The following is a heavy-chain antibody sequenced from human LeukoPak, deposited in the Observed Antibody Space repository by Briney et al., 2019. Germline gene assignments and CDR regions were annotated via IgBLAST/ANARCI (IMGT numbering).Heavy chain of an antibody. D-gene: IGHD3-10*01. CDR1: GFTFDDYG. Sequence: GGSLRLSCAASGFTFDDYGMSWVRQAPGKGLEWVSGINWNGGSTGYADSVKGRFNISRDNAKNSLYMQMNSLRAEDTALYYCERDLRGGASYWGQGTLVTVSS. CDR2: INWNGGST. J-gene: IGHJ4*02. V-gene: IGHV3-20*04. CDR3: ERDLRGGASY.